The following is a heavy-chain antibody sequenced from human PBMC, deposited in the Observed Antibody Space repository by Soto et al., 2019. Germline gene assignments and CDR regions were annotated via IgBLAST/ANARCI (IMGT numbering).Heavy chain of an antibody. CDR2: ISWNSGSI. CDR3: AKDIDYYDYVWGSYSDGMDV. Sequence: GGSLRLSCAASGFTFDDYAMHWVRQAPGKGLEWVSGISWNSGSIGYADSVKGRFTIPRDNAKNSLYLQMNSLRAEDTALYYCAKDIDYYDYVWGSYSDGMDVWGQGTTVTVSS. V-gene: IGHV3-9*01. J-gene: IGHJ6*02. CDR1: GFTFDDYA. D-gene: IGHD3-16*01.